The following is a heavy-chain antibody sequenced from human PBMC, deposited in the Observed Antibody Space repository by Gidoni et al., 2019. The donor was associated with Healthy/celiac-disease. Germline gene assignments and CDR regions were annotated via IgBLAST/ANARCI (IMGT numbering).Heavy chain of an antibody. V-gene: IGHV3-15*01. D-gene: IGHD2-2*01. CDR3: TTVVLGYCSIPSCLFPSYFDY. J-gene: IGHJ4*02. CDR2: ITSTTDGVTP. Sequence: EGQLVESGGGRGKTGGSLRLSCAASGTGGRNARRHEVRTAPGQGLEWVGRITSTTDGVTPDYAAPLSGRFTISRDVSTNTLFLQMSSLKTEDTSVYYCTTVVLGYCSIPSCLFPSYFDYWGQGTLVTVSS. CDR1: GTGGRNAR.